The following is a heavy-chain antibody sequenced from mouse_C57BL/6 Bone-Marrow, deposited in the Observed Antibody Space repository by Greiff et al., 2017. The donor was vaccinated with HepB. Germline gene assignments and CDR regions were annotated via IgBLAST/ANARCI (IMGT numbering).Heavy chain of an antibody. V-gene: IGHV5-16*01. D-gene: IGHD2-1*01. Sequence: EVQGVDSEGGLVQPGRSMKLSCTASGFTFSDYYMAWVRQVPEKGLEWVANINYDGSSTYYLDSLKSRFIISRDNAKNILYLQMSSLKSEDTATYYCARDLPLDYWGQGTTLTVSS. CDR2: INYDGSST. CDR1: GFTFSDYY. CDR3: ARDLPLDY. J-gene: IGHJ2*01.